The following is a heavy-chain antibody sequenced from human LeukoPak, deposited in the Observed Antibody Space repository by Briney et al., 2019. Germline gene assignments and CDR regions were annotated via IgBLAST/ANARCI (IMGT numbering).Heavy chain of an antibody. CDR2: INHSGST. V-gene: IGHV4-34*01. J-gene: IGHJ5*02. CDR1: GGSFSGYY. CDR3: ARGSRWFDP. Sequence: SETLSLTCAVYGGSFSGYYWSWIRQPPGKGLEWIGEINHSGSTNYNPSLKSRVTISVDTSKNQFSLKLSSVTAADTAVYYCARGSRWFDPWGQGTLVTVSS.